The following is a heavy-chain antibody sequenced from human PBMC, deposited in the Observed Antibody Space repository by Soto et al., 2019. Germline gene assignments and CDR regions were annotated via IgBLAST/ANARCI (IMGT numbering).Heavy chain of an antibody. Sequence: GGSLRLSCAASGFTFSSYGMHWVRQAPGKGLEWVAVISYDGSNKYYADSVKGRFTISRDNSKNTLYLQMNSLRAEDTAVYYCANLDPLYCSSTSCYNVGNDAFDIWGQGTMVTVSS. CDR1: GFTFSSYG. J-gene: IGHJ3*02. CDR3: ANLDPLYCSSTSCYNVGNDAFDI. D-gene: IGHD2-2*02. V-gene: IGHV3-30*18. CDR2: ISYDGSNK.